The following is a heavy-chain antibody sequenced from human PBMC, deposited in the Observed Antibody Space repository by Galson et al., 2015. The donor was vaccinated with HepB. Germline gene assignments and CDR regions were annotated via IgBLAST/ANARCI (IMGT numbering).Heavy chain of an antibody. CDR3: ARYYGNYRAFDY. J-gene: IGHJ4*02. CDR2: IIGSGVST. CDR1: GFTFSRYG. Sequence: SVRLSCAVSGFTFSRYGMSWVRQTPGKGLEWVSTIIGSGVSTYYADSVKGRFTSSRDNDKNMLYLQMNSLRVEDTAVYYCARYYGNYRAFDYWGQGTLVIVSS. D-gene: IGHD4-11*01. V-gene: IGHV3-23*01.